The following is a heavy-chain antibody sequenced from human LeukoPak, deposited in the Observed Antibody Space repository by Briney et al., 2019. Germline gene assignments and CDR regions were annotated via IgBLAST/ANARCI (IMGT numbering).Heavy chain of an antibody. CDR3: ATETPPRITIFGVVTQGAFDI. CDR2: FDPEDGET. J-gene: IGHJ3*02. Sequence: ASVKVSCKVSGYTLTELSMHWVRQAPGKRLEGMGGFDPEDGETIYAQKFQARVTMTEDTSTDTAYMEMSRLRSEDTAVYYCATETPPRITIFGVVTQGAFDIWGQGTMVTVSS. V-gene: IGHV1-24*01. D-gene: IGHD3-3*01. CDR1: GYTLTELS.